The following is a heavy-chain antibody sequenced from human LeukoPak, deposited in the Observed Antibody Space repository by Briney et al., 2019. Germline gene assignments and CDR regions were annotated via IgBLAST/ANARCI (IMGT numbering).Heavy chain of an antibody. CDR2: ISSSSSYI. V-gene: IGHV3-21*01. D-gene: IGHD3-10*01. CDR1: GFTFSSYS. CDR3: ARDTQEFGDPETPFDY. Sequence: GGSLRLSCAASGFTFSSYSMNWVRQAPGKGLEWVSSISSSSSYIYYADSVKGRFTISRDNAKNSLYLQMNSLRAEDTAVYYCARDTQEFGDPETPFDYWGQGTLVTVSS. J-gene: IGHJ4*02.